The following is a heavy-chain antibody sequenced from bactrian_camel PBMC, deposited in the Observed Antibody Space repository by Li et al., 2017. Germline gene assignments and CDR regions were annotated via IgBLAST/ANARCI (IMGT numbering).Heavy chain of an antibody. CDR1: GDDYRGLC. V-gene: IGHV3S1*01. CDR3: ATGRYTGYATSYNY. Sequence: HVQLVESGGGSVQVGGSLSLSCAVSGDDYRGLCMGWFRQAPGREREGVAAIDRDGRTSYADSVKGRFTVSRANAKNTLYLQMNSLKTEDAAVYYCATGRYTGYATSYNYWGQGTQVTVS. CDR2: IDRDGRT. D-gene: IGHD3*01. J-gene: IGHJ4*01.